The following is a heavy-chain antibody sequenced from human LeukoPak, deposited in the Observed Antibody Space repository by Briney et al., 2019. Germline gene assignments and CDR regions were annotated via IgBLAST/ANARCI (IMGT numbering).Heavy chain of an antibody. V-gene: IGHV1-8*01. D-gene: IGHD5-18*01. J-gene: IGHJ4*02. CDR2: MNPNSGNT. CDR3: ARSSSYGPNFDY. CDR1: GYTFTSYD. Sequence: ASVKVSCKASGYTFTSYDINWVRQATGQGLEWMGWMNPNSGNTGYAQKLQGRVTMTTDTSTSTAYMELRSLRSDDTAVYYCARSSSYGPNFDYWGQGTLVTVSS.